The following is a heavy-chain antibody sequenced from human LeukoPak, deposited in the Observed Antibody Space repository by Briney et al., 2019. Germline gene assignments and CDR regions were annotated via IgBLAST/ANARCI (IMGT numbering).Heavy chain of an antibody. CDR3: ARANYYGSGRINYYFDY. Sequence: SQTLPLTCAVSGGSISSGGYSWSWIRQPPGKGLEWIGYIYHSGSTYYNPSLKSRVTISVDRSKNQFSLKLSSVAAADTAVYYCARANYYGSGRINYYFDYWGQGTLVTVSS. CDR1: GGSISSGGYS. V-gene: IGHV4-30-2*01. CDR2: IYHSGST. J-gene: IGHJ4*02. D-gene: IGHD3-10*01.